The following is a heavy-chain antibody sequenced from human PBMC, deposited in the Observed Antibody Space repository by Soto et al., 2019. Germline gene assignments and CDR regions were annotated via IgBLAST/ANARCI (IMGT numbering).Heavy chain of an antibody. V-gene: IGHV1-2*02. CDR2: INPYSGDT. CDR1: GYTFTGYY. Sequence: QVHLVQSGAEVQKLGASLKVSCKTSGYTFTGYYIHWVRQAPGHGLEWMGWINPYSGDTFYIEKFQGRVTMTRDTSISTVYLEMSRLRSDDTAVYYCAKGGAVYYGSETRSLVINYYYGMDIWGQGTTVTASS. J-gene: IGHJ6*02. CDR3: AKGGAVYYGSETRSLVINYYYGMDI. D-gene: IGHD3-10*01.